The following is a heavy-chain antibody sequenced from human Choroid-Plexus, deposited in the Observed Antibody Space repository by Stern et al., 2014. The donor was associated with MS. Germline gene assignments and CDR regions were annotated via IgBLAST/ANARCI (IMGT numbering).Heavy chain of an antibody. J-gene: IGHJ6*02. V-gene: IGHV1-2*07. D-gene: IGHD3-3*01. CDR1: GYTFTGYY. CDR3: ARDQRGITIFGVVNDYYYLXXXV. Sequence: VQLVQSGAEVKKPGASVKVSCKTSGYTFTGYYIHGGRQAPGQGLEWMGWINPNTGGTKYAHKCQGGGTMRRGTSISTASVELSSLTADDTAVYYCARDQRGITIFGVVNDYYYLXXXVWGQGTTVTVSS. CDR2: INPNTGGT.